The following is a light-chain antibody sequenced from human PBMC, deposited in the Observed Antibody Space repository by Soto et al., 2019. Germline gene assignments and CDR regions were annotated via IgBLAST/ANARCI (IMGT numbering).Light chain of an antibody. Sequence: EIVMTQSPATLSVSPGERATLSCRASQSVSGNLAWYQQKPGQAPRLLIYGASTRATGIPARFSGSGSGTEATLTISSLQSEDFSVYYCQQYNNWPPSFGQGTKVEIK. CDR1: QSVSGN. V-gene: IGKV3-15*01. J-gene: IGKJ1*01. CDR2: GAS. CDR3: QQYNNWPPS.